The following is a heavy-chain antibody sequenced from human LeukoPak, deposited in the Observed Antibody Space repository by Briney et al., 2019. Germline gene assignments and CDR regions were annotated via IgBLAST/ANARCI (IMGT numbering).Heavy chain of an antibody. J-gene: IGHJ6*04. CDR1: GYTFTSYG. Sequence: ASVKVSCKASGYTFTSYGISWVRQAPGQGLEWMGWISAYNGNTNYAQKLQGRVTMTTDTYTSTAYMELRSLRSDDTAVYYCASVSTSAASYYYYGMDVWGKGTTVTVSS. V-gene: IGHV1-18*04. CDR2: ISAYNGNT. CDR3: ASVSTSAASYYYYGMDV. D-gene: IGHD2-2*01.